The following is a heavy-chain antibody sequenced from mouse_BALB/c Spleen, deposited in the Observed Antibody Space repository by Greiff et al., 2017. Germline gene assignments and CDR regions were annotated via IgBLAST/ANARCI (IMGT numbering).Heavy chain of an antibody. CDR2: ISSGGSYT. CDR3: ARPYDYDGPWFAY. Sequence: EVMLVESGGDLVKPGGSLKLSCAASGFTFSSYGMSWVRQTPDKRLEWVATISSGGSYTYYPDSVKGRFTISRDNAKNTLYLQMSSLKSEDTAMYYCARPYDYDGPWFAYWGQGTLVTVSA. D-gene: IGHD2-4*01. CDR1: GFTFSSYG. J-gene: IGHJ3*01. V-gene: IGHV5-6*01.